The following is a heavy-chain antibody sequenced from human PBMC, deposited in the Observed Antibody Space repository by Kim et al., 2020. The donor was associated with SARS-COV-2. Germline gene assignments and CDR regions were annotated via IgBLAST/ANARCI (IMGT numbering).Heavy chain of an antibody. CDR3: SRAGFYSSSWYAIY. CDR2: ISVYNGNT. Sequence: ASVKVSCKASGYTFTSYGISWVRQAPGQGLEWMGWISVYNGNTNYAQKLQGRVTMTTDTSTSTAYMELRSLRSDDTAVYYCSRAGFYSSSWYAIYWGQGTLVTVSS. J-gene: IGHJ4*02. D-gene: IGHD6-13*01. CDR1: GYTFTSYG. V-gene: IGHV1-18*01.